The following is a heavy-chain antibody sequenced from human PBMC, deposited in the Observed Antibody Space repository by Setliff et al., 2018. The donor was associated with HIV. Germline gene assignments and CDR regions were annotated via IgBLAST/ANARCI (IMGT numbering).Heavy chain of an antibody. D-gene: IGHD3-3*01. Sequence: ASVKVSCKASGYTFTSYYIFWVRQAPGQGLEWMGNINPHTGVTKYAEKFQGRVTMTRDTSINTIYMELSRLRSDDTAVYYCARDLRDGFEEWFSTLDDGMDVWGQGTTVTVSS. V-gene: IGHV1-2*02. CDR2: INPHTGVT. CDR3: ARDLRDGFEEWFSTLDDGMDV. CDR1: GYTFTSYY. J-gene: IGHJ6*02.